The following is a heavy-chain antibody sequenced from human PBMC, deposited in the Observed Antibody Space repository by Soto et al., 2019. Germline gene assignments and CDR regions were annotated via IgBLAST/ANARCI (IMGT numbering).Heavy chain of an antibody. CDR3: ARATGDYYDSSGSPPAGENYFDY. CDR1: GGSISSGGYY. D-gene: IGHD3-22*01. CDR2: IYYSGST. V-gene: IGHV4-31*03. J-gene: IGHJ4*02. Sequence: PSETLSLTCTVSGGSISSGGYYCIWIRQHPGKGLEWIGYIYYSGSTYYNPSLKSRVTISVDTSKNQFSLKLSSVTAADTAVYYCARATGDYYDSSGSPPAGENYFDYWGQGTMVTVSS.